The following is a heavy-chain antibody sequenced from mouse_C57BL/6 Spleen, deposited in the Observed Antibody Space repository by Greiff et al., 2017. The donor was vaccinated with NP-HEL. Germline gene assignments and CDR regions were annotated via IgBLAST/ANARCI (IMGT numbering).Heavy chain of an antibody. CDR2: ISYDGSN. J-gene: IGHJ2*01. CDR1: GYSITSGYY. Sequence: EVQLQESGPGLVKPSQSLSLTCSVTGYSITSGYYWNWIRQFPGNKLEWMGYISYDGSNNYNPSLKNRISITRDTSKNQFFLKLNSVTTEDTATYYCASEGSSPCGYWGQSTTLTVSS. D-gene: IGHD1-1*01. V-gene: IGHV3-6*01. CDR3: ASEGSSPCGY.